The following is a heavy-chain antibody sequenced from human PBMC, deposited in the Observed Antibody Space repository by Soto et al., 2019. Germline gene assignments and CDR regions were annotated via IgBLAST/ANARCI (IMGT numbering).Heavy chain of an antibody. CDR2: IKTRSEGEAT. Sequence: EVQLVESGGGLVKPGGSLRLSCAASDFSISNAWMNWVRQAPGKGLEWAGRIKTRSEGEATDYAAPLKDRFTISRDDSKNTLFLQMNSLKTEDTAVYYCTTGSVEGVWGQGATVIVSS. CDR1: DFSISNAW. J-gene: IGHJ6*02. V-gene: IGHV3-15*07. D-gene: IGHD2-15*01. CDR3: TTGSVEGV.